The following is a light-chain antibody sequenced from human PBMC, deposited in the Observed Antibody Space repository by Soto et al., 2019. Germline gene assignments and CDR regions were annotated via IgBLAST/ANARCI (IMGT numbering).Light chain of an antibody. CDR1: QNISVW. V-gene: IGKV1-5*01. J-gene: IGKJ2*01. CDR3: QQYDSSSPT. Sequence: DIQMTQSPSTLSASVGDGVTITCRASQNISVWLAWYQQRPGKAPKFLIYDASNLETGVSSRFSGSGSGTEFTLTICSLQPDDFATYYCQQYDSSSPTFVQGTKLEIK. CDR2: DAS.